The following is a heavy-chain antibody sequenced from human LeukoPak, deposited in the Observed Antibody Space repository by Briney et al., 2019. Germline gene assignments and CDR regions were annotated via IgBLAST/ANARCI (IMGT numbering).Heavy chain of an antibody. J-gene: IGHJ4*02. V-gene: IGHV4-59*01. CDR1: GGSISSYY. CDR3: AREVPVVHYDSSGSFDY. D-gene: IGHD3-22*01. Sequence: PSETLSLTCTVSGGSISSYYWSWIRQPPGKGLEWIGYIYYSGSTNYNPSLKSRVTISVDTSKNQFSLKLSSVTAADTAVYYCAREVPVVHYDSSGSFDYWGQGTLVTVSS. CDR2: IYYSGST.